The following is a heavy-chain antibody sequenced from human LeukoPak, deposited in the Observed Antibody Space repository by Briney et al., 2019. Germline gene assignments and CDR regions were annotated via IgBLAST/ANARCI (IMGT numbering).Heavy chain of an antibody. Sequence: PSQTLSLTCVVSGGSISRGSYYWNWIRQPAGKGLEWMGRIYNSGSTNYNPSLKSRVTISADMSRNQLSLQLTSVTAADTAVYYCAREARLITILGVRRGGSYDAFDIWGQGTMVTVSS. V-gene: IGHV4-61*02. D-gene: IGHD3-3*01. CDR3: AREARLITILGVRRGGSYDAFDI. CDR1: GGSISRGSYY. J-gene: IGHJ3*02. CDR2: IYNSGST.